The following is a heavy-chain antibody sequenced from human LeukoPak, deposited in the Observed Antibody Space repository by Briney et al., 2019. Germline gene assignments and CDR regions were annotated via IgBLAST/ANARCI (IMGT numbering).Heavy chain of an antibody. Sequence: SETLSLTCTVSGGSISSYYWSWIRQPAGKGLEWIGRIYTSGSTNYNPSLKSRVTMSVGTSKNQFSLKLSSVTAADTAVYYCAREVAVAGRGWFDPWGQGTLVTVSS. J-gene: IGHJ5*02. CDR3: AREVAVAGRGWFDP. CDR1: GGSISSYY. V-gene: IGHV4-4*07. D-gene: IGHD6-19*01. CDR2: IYTSGST.